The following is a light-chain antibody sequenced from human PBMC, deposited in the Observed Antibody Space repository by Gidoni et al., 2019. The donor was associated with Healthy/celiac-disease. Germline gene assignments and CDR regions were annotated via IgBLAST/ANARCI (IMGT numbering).Light chain of an antibody. Sequence: DIQMTQSPYSLSASVGDRVTITCRASQSISSYLNWYQQKPGKAPKLLIYAASSLQSGVPSRFSGSGSGTDFTLTISSLQPEDFATYYCQQSYSTLPWTFXQXTKVEIK. V-gene: IGKV1-39*01. CDR3: QQSYSTLPWT. CDR2: AAS. J-gene: IGKJ1*01. CDR1: QSISSY.